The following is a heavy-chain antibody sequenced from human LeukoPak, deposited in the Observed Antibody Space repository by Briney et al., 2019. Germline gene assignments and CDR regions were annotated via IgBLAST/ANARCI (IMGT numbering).Heavy chain of an antibody. CDR1: GFTFSSSG. Sequence: SLRLSSAPSGFTFSSSGMHWVPQAPGKGLEWGAVISYDGSNKYYADSVKGRFTISRDNSKNTLYLQMNSLRAEDTAVYYCAKAEYGGNSGLDYWGQGTLVTVSS. CDR2: ISYDGSNK. V-gene: IGHV3-30*18. CDR3: AKAEYGGNSGLDY. J-gene: IGHJ4*02. D-gene: IGHD4-23*01.